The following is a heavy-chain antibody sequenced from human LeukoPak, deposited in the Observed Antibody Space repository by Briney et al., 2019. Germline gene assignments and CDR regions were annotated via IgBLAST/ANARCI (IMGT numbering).Heavy chain of an antibody. CDR1: RFTFSEYW. CDR2: IKQDGSEK. D-gene: IGHD5-24*01. V-gene: IGHV3-7*01. J-gene: IGHJ6*03. Sequence: PGGSLRLSCAASRFTFSEYWMSWVRQAPGKGLEWVAKIKQDGSEKYYVDSMKGRFTVSRDNAKNSLYLQMNNLRAEDTAVYYCARDKGTITPRGYYYYMDVWGRGTTVTVSS. CDR3: ARDKGTITPRGYYYYMDV.